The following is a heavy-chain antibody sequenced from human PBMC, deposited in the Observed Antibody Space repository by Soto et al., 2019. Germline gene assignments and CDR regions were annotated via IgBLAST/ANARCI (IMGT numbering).Heavy chain of an antibody. CDR1: GGSISSYY. D-gene: IGHD1-26*01. CDR3: AREGQRGAYYCYYYMDV. Sequence: QVQLQESGPGLVKPSETLSLTCTVSGGSISSYYWSWIRQPPGKGLEWIGYIYYSGSTNYNPSLKSRVAISVDTSKNQFSLKLSSVTAADTAVYYCAREGQRGAYYCYYYMDVLGKGTTVTVSS. V-gene: IGHV4-59*01. J-gene: IGHJ6*03. CDR2: IYYSGST.